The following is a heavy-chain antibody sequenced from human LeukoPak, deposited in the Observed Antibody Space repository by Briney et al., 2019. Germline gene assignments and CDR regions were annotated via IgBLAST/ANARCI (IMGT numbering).Heavy chain of an antibody. D-gene: IGHD5-12*01. J-gene: IGHJ4*02. CDR3: ARAYEVATISSHFDY. Sequence: GGSLRLSCAASGFTFDDNGMSWVRQAPGKGLEWVSGINWNGGSTGYADSVKGRFTISRDNAKNSLYLQMNSLRAEDTALYYCARAYEVATISSHFDYWGQGTLVTVSS. V-gene: IGHV3-20*04. CDR2: INWNGGST. CDR1: GFTFDDNG.